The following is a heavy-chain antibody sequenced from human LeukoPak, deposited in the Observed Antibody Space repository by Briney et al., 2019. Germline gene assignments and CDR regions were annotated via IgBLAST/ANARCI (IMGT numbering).Heavy chain of an antibody. D-gene: IGHD2-15*01. Sequence: GGSLRLSCAASGFTFSSYSMNWVRQAPGKGLEWVSYISSSGSTIYYADSVKGRFTISRDNAKNSLYLQMNSLRAEDTAVYYCARDARGLRYYYGMDVWGQGTTVTVSS. CDR3: ARDARGLRYYYGMDV. J-gene: IGHJ6*02. V-gene: IGHV3-48*04. CDR2: ISSSGSTI. CDR1: GFTFSSYS.